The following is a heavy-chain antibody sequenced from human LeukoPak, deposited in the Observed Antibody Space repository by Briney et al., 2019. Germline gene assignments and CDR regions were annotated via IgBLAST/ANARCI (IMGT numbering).Heavy chain of an antibody. CDR3: ARGYCSSTSCYQFYPDAFDI. CDR1: GYTFTSYY. V-gene: IGHV1-46*01. J-gene: IGHJ3*02. Sequence: ASVKVSCKASGYTFTSYYMHWVRQAPGQGLEWMGIINPSGGSTSYAQKFQGRVTMTRDTSTSTVYMELSSLRSEDTAVYYCARGYCSSTSCYQFYPDAFDIWGQGTMVTVSS. CDR2: INPSGGST. D-gene: IGHD2-2*01.